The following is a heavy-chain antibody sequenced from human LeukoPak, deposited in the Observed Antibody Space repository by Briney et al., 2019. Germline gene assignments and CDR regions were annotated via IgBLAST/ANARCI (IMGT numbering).Heavy chain of an antibody. J-gene: IGHJ4*02. V-gene: IGHV3-30*02. CDR3: ARDWDYNFWSNYDH. CDR2: IRYDGSDK. Sequence: GGSLRLSCVTSGFNFNQYGMHWVRQAPGKGLEWVSYIRYDGSDKHYADSVKGLFTISKDDSKNTLYLQMSSLSAEDTADYYCARDWDYNFWSNYDHWGQGNLVTVSS. D-gene: IGHD3-3*01. CDR1: GFNFNQYG.